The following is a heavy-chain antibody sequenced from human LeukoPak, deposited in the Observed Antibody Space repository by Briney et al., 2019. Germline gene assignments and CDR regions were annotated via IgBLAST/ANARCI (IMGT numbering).Heavy chain of an antibody. V-gene: IGHV3-21*01. CDR1: GFTFSGYS. Sequence: PGGSLRLSCTASGFTFSGYSMNWIRQAPGKGLEWVSSFGTGSTSVYHAGSVKGRFAISRDNAKKSLYLQMNSLRAEDTAVYYCARPHPRTVFGVFSYYYGMDVWGQGTTVTVSS. CDR2: FGTGSTSV. CDR3: ARPHPRTVFGVFSYYYGMDV. D-gene: IGHD3-3*01. J-gene: IGHJ6*02.